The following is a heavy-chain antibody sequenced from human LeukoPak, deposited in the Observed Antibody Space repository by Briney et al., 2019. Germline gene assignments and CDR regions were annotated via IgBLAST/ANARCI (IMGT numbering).Heavy chain of an antibody. CDR3: ARETRLHSGSYSNDAFDI. CDR2: ISYSGST. Sequence: PSETLSLTCTVSGASISSYYWSWIRQPPGKGLEWIAYISYSGSTDYNPSLKSRVTISLDTSKNQFSLRLSSVTAADTAVYYCARETRLHSGSYSNDAFDIWGQGTMVTVSS. V-gene: IGHV4-59*01. D-gene: IGHD1-26*01. J-gene: IGHJ3*02. CDR1: GASISSYY.